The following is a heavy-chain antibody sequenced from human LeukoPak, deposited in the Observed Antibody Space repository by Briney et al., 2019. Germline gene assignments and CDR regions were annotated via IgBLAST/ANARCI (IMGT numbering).Heavy chain of an antibody. J-gene: IGHJ4*02. CDR2: INSDGSNT. D-gene: IGHD3-16*01. V-gene: IGHV3-74*01. CDR1: GFSFSNYW. CDR3: ASIDYGAKPFDC. Sequence: GGSLRLSCAASGFSFSNYWLHWVRQAPGKGLVWVSRINSDGSNTDYADSVKGRFTISRDNAKNTLYLQMNSLRAEDTAVYYCASIDYGAKPFDCWGQGTLVTVSS.